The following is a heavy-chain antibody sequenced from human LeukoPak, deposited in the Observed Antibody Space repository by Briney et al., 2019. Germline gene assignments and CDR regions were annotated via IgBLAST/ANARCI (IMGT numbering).Heavy chain of an antibody. CDR2: TSYDGSTK. Sequence: GGSLRLSCVVSGFAFSNYGMHWVRQAPGKGLEWVALTSYDGSTKYYADSVKGRFTISKDNSRNTVYLQMNSLKVEDTATYYCAKPADEHFDYWGQGILVTVSS. V-gene: IGHV3-30*18. CDR3: AKPADEHFDY. CDR1: GFAFSNYG. J-gene: IGHJ4*02.